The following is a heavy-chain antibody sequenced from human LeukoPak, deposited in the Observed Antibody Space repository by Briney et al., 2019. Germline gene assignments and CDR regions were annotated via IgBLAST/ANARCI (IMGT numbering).Heavy chain of an antibody. Sequence: GGSLRLSCAASGFTFSSYGMHWVRQAPGKGLEWVAYIRYDGSNKYYADSVKGRFTISRDNSKNTLYLQMNSLRAEDTAVYYCAKDEVVLRYFGFLSLLPDYWGQGTLVTVSS. J-gene: IGHJ4*02. CDR1: GFTFSSYG. CDR3: AKDEVVLRYFGFLSLLPDY. D-gene: IGHD3-9*01. CDR2: IRYDGSNK. V-gene: IGHV3-30*02.